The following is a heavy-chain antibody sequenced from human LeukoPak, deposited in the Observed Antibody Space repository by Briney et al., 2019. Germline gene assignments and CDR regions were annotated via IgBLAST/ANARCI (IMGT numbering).Heavy chain of an antibody. V-gene: IGHV1-18*01. J-gene: IGHJ6*03. Sequence: GASVKVSCKASGYTFTSYDINWVRQATGQGLEWMGWMNPNSGNTNYAQKLQGRVTMTTDTSTSTAYMELRSLRSDDTAVYYCARVGGVPKDSKYYYYMDVWGKGTTVTISS. CDR1: GYTFTSYD. D-gene: IGHD3-16*01. CDR3: ARVGGVPKDSKYYYYMDV. CDR2: MNPNSGNT.